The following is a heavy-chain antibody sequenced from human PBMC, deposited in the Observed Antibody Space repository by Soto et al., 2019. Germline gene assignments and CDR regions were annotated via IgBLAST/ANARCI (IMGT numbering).Heavy chain of an antibody. CDR3: ARDHEQQLVPYY. CDR2: IYYSGST. CDR1: GYSISSSNW. Sequence: SETLSLTCAVSGYSISSSNWWGWIRQPPGKGLEWIGYIYYSGSTYYNPSLKSRVTISVDTSKNQFSLKLSSVTAADTAVYYCARDHEQQLVPYYWGQGTLVTVSS. D-gene: IGHD6-13*01. V-gene: IGHV4-28*03. J-gene: IGHJ4*02.